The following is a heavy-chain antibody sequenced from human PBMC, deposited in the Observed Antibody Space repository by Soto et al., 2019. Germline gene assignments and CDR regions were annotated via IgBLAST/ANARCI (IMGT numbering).Heavy chain of an antibody. CDR2: ISGSAGT. V-gene: IGHV3-23*01. J-gene: IGHJ4*02. CDR3: AKEKDYDFNWGSDRFTSHY. Sequence: GGSLRLSCTASGFTFRTYAMSWFRQAPGKGLEWVSAISGSAGTFYATSVKGRFTISRDNSRSTVYLQMHSLRAEDSAIYYCAKEKDYDFNWGSDRFTSHYWGRGTLVTVSS. D-gene: IGHD3-16*02. CDR1: GFTFRTYA.